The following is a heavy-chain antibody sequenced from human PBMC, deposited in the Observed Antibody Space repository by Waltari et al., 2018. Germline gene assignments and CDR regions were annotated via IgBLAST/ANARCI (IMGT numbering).Heavy chain of an antibody. Sequence: EVQLVESGGGLIQPGGSLRLSCAASGFTVSSNYMSWVRQAPGKGLEWVSGIYSGGSTDYADSVKGRFTISRDKSKNTLYLQMNSLRAEDTAVYYCARTRAGWFDPWGQGTLVTVSS. V-gene: IGHV3-53*01. CDR1: GFTVSSNY. J-gene: IGHJ5*02. CDR2: IYSGGST. CDR3: ARTRAGWFDP. D-gene: IGHD3-10*01.